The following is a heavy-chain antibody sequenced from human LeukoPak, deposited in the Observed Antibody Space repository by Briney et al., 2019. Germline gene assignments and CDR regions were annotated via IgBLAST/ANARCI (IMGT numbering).Heavy chain of an antibody. Sequence: AGGSLRLSCAASGFTVSSNYMSWVRQAPGKGLEWVSVIYSGGSTYYADSVKGRFTISRDNSKNTLYLQMNSLRAEDTAVYYCARHSTMIVQRGRGAFDIWGQGTMVTVSS. CDR2: IYSGGST. V-gene: IGHV3-66*04. D-gene: IGHD3-22*01. CDR3: ARHSTMIVQRGRGAFDI. CDR1: GFTVSSNY. J-gene: IGHJ3*02.